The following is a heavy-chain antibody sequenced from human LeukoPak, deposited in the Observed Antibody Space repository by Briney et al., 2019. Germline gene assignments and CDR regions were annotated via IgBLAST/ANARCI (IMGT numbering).Heavy chain of an antibody. D-gene: IGHD6-19*01. Sequence: GESLKISCKGSGYSFTSYWIGWVRQMPGKGLEWMGIIYPGDSDTRYSPSFQGQVTISADKSISTAYLQWSSLKASDTAMYYCARRFRTIAVAGYDAFETWGQGTMVTVSS. V-gene: IGHV5-51*01. CDR3: ARRFRTIAVAGYDAFET. J-gene: IGHJ3*02. CDR2: IYPGDSDT. CDR1: GYSFTSYW.